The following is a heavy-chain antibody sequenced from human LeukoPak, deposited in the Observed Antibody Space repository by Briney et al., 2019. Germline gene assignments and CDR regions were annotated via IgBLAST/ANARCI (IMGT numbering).Heavy chain of an antibody. Sequence: SVKVSCKSSGGTFSSYAISWVRQPPGQGLEWMGGIIPIFGTANYAQKFQGRVTITTDESTSTAYMELSSLRSEDTAVYYCARLDQYYFDYWGQGTLVTVSS. CDR3: ARLDQYYFDY. CDR1: GGTFSSYA. V-gene: IGHV1-69*05. CDR2: IIPIFGTA. D-gene: IGHD2-2*01. J-gene: IGHJ4*02.